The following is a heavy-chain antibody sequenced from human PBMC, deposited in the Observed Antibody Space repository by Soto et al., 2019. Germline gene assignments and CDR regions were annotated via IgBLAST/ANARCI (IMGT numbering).Heavy chain of an antibody. Sequence: QVQLVQSGAEVKKPGSSMKVSCKASGGTFRRYISWVRQAPGQGLEWMGGIIDMYGTANYAQKFQGRVMITADEFTSTAYMELSSLKPDDTGVYYCATNTSGYFPDWGQGTLVTVSS. J-gene: IGHJ4*02. CDR3: ATNTSGYFPD. CDR1: GGTFRRY. CDR2: IIDMYGTA. V-gene: IGHV1-69*01. D-gene: IGHD3-22*01.